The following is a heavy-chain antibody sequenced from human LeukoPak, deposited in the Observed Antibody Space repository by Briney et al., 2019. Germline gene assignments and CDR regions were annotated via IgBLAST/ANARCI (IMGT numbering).Heavy chain of an antibody. CDR1: GLTFSKYW. J-gene: IGHJ4*02. V-gene: IGHV3-74*01. CDR2: INTDGTVT. D-gene: IGHD6-19*01. CDR3: ATKQWLAPPPDS. Sequence: GGSLRLSCAASGLTFSKYWMLWVRQAPGKGLESVSRINTDGTVTTYADSVKGRFTASRDNADNTMFLQMNSVRDEDTAVYYCATKQWLAPPPDSWGQGTPVTVSS.